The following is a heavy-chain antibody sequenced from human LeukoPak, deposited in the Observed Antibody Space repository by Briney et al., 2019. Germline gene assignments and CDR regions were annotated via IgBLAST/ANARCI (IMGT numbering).Heavy chain of an antibody. Sequence: ASVKVSCMASGYTFTSYDINWVRQATGQGLEWMGWMNPNSGNTGYAQKFQGRVTMTRNTSISTAYMELSSLRSEDTAVYYCARAYYGSGRSYYYYYMDVWGKGTTVTVSS. CDR1: GYTFTSYD. V-gene: IGHV1-8*01. J-gene: IGHJ6*03. CDR2: MNPNSGNT. D-gene: IGHD3-10*01. CDR3: ARAYYGSGRSYYYYYMDV.